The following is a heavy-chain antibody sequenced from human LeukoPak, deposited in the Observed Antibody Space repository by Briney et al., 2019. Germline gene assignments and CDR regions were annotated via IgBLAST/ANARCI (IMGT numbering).Heavy chain of an antibody. CDR3: ARVGDGYNSPIYYYYYGMDV. D-gene: IGHD5-24*01. CDR2: IVASSGST. CDR1: GFSISNSA. Sequence: PGGSLRLSCAASGFSISNSAMSWVRQAPGKGLEWVSLIVASSGSTFYADSVKGRFTISRDNAKNSLYLQMNSLRAEDTAVYYCARVGDGYNSPIYYYYYGMDVWGQGTTVTVS. V-gene: IGHV3-21*01. J-gene: IGHJ6*02.